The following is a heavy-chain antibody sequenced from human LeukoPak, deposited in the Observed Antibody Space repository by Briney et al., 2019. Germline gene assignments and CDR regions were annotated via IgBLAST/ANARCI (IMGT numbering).Heavy chain of an antibody. Sequence: PSETLSLTCTVSGGSISSYYWSWIRQPPGKGLEWIGYIYYSGSTNYNPSLKSRVTISVDTSKNQFSLKLSSVTAADTAVYYCARVGYDSSGYHDPAEYFQHWGQGTLVTVSS. CDR2: IYYSGST. CDR3: ARVGYDSSGYHDPAEYFQH. CDR1: GGSISSYY. D-gene: IGHD3-22*01. V-gene: IGHV4-59*01. J-gene: IGHJ1*01.